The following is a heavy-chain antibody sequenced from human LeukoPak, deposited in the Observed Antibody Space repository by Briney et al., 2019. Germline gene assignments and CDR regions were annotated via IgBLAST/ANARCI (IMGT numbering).Heavy chain of an antibody. D-gene: IGHD2-8*01. J-gene: IGHJ5*02. CDR2: IYHSGET. CDR1: GGSISSTSYY. CDR3: AETNTQDWFDP. V-gene: IGHV4-39*07. Sequence: ETLSLTCRVSGGSISSTSYYWGWIRQPPGKGLEWIASIYHSGETFYNPSLESRVAISVDTSNNEVFLDLYSVTAADTAMYYCAETNTQDWFDPWGRGTLVTVSS.